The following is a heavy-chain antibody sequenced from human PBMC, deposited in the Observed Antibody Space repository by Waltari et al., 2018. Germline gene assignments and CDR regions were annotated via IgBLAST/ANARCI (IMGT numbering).Heavy chain of an antibody. D-gene: IGHD6-19*01. CDR1: GFTFSSYE. J-gene: IGHJ3*02. Sequence: EVQLVESGGGLVQPGGSLRLSCAASGFTFSSYEMNWVRQAPGKGLEWVSYISSSGSTIYYADSVKGRFTISRENAKNSLYLQMNSLRAEDTAVYYCARGGGQWLVRTDAFDIWGQGTMVTVSS. CDR2: ISSSGSTI. V-gene: IGHV3-48*03. CDR3: ARGGGQWLVRTDAFDI.